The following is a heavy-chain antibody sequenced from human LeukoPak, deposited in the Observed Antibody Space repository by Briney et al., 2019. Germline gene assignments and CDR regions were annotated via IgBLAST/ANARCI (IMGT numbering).Heavy chain of an antibody. V-gene: IGHV4-30-4*08. CDR2: IYYTGTT. CDR1: GGSISSGDYY. Sequence: KPPQTLSLTCTVSGGSISSGDYYWSWIRQPPGKGLEWIGYIYYTGTTYYSPSLKSRVTISVDTSKNQFSLKLSSVTAADTAVYYCATDVAVAGTGAFDIWGQGTMVTVSS. D-gene: IGHD6-19*01. CDR3: ATDVAVAGTGAFDI. J-gene: IGHJ3*02.